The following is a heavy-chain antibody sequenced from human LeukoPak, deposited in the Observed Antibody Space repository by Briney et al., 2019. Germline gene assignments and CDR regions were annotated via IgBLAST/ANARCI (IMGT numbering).Heavy chain of an antibody. CDR1: GGSFSGYY. Sequence: PSETLSLTCAVYGGSFSGYYWSWIRQPPGKGLEWIGEINHSGSTNYNPSLKSRVTISVDTSKNQFSLKLSSVTAADTAVYYCARHPGSSSDWWGQGTLVTVSS. CDR2: INHSGST. D-gene: IGHD6-6*01. CDR3: ARHPGSSSDW. V-gene: IGHV4-34*01. J-gene: IGHJ4*02.